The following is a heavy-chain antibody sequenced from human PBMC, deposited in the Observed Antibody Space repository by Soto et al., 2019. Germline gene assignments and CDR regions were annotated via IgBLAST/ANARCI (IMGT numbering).Heavy chain of an antibody. CDR3: PTHDYGDYSGGDY. V-gene: IGHV3-21*01. CDR1: GLTFSSYS. D-gene: IGHD4-17*01. CDR2: ISSSSSYI. Sequence: EVQLVESGGGLVKPGGSLRLSCAASGLTFSSYSMNWVRQAPGKGLEWVSSISSSSSYIYYADSVKGRFTISRDNAKNSLFLQMNSLRAEDTAVYYCPTHDYGDYSGGDYWGQGSLVPVSS. J-gene: IGHJ4*02.